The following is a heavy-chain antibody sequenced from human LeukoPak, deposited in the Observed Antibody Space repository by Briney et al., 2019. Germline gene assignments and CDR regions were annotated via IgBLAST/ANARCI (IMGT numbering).Heavy chain of an antibody. CDR3: ARTYRALAFLEWVHMGAFDI. V-gene: IGHV1-69*13. CDR2: VLPIFGIT. CDR1: GGSFSSYG. D-gene: IGHD3-3*02. J-gene: IGHJ3*02. Sequence: GASVKVSCKASGGSFSSYGISWVRQAPGQGLEWMGGVLPIFGITNHAQRFQGRVTITADESRSTAYMELSSLTSDDTAVYYCARTYRALAFLEWVHMGAFDIWGQGTMVTVSS.